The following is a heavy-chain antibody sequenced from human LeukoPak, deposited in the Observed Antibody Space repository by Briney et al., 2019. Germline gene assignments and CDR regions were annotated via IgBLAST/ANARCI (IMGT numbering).Heavy chain of an antibody. V-gene: IGHV4-59*01. D-gene: IGHD5-24*01. CDR2: IYYSGST. Sequence: PSETLSLTCTVSGGSISSYYRSWIRQPPGKGLEWIAYIYYSGSTNYNPSLKNRVTISVDTSTSQFSLKLSSVTAADTAVYYCARGGDGYNYFDYWGQGTLVTVSS. J-gene: IGHJ4*02. CDR3: ARGGDGYNYFDY. CDR1: GGSISSYY.